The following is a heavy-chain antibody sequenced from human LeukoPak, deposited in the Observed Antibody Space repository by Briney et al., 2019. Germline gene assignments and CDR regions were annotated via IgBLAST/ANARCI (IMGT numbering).Heavy chain of an antibody. CDR1: GFTFYDYA. V-gene: IGHV3-9*01. D-gene: IGHD1-26*01. CDR3: AKDLSGSYSEYYFDY. CDR2: ISWNSGSI. J-gene: IGHJ4*02. Sequence: GGSLRLSCAASGFTFYDYAMHWVRQAPGKGLEWVSGISWNSGSIGYADSVKGRFTISRDNAKNSLYLQMNSLRAEDTALYYCAKDLSGSYSEYYFDYWGQGTLVTVSS.